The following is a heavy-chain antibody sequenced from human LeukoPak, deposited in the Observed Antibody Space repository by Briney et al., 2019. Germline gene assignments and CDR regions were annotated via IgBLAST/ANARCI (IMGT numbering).Heavy chain of an antibody. CDR1: GGSISNY. CDR3: ARGSHYDFWSGNYFDY. J-gene: IGHJ4*02. Sequence: PSETLSLTCTVSGGSISNYWSWIRQPPGKGLEWIGYIYYSGSTNYNPSLKSRVTISVDTSKNQFSLKLSSLTAADTAVYYCARGSHYDFWSGNYFDYWGQGTLVTVSS. D-gene: IGHD3-3*01. V-gene: IGHV4-59*01. CDR2: IYYSGST.